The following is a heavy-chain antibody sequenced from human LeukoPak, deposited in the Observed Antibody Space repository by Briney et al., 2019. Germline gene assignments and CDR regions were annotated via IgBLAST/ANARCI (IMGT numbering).Heavy chain of an antibody. V-gene: IGHV4-59*01. CDR2: IYYSGST. CDR1: GVSISSYY. D-gene: IGHD5-18*01. CDR3: ARERGRSYGSVPYYYYYMDV. Sequence: PSETLSLTCTGSGVSISSYYWSWIRQPPGKGLEWIGYIYYSGSTNYNPSLKSRVTISVDTSKNQFSLKLSSVTAADTAVYYCARERGRSYGSVPYYYYYMDVWGKGTTVTVSS. J-gene: IGHJ6*03.